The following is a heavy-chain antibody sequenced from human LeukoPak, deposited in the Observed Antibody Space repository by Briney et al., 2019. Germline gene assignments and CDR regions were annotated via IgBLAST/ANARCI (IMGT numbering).Heavy chain of an antibody. V-gene: IGHV3-7*01. CDR3: ATFTHWVAGDV. J-gene: IGHJ6*02. CDR1: GFTFSDSW. D-gene: IGHD7-27*01. CDR2: MNQDGSAK. Sequence: GGSLRLSCAASGFTFSDSWMSWVRQAPGKGLEWVANMNQDGSAKDYVDSVKGRFTISRDNARNSLYLQMSSLRAEDTAVYYCATFTHWVAGDVWGQGTTVTVSS.